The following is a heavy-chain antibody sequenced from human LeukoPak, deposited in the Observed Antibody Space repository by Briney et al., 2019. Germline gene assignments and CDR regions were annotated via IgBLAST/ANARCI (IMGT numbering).Heavy chain of an antibody. Sequence: ASMKVSCKPSGYTFTSYHVSWVRQAPGQGLEWMGWISGYNAKTKYVQKFQGRITMTIDTSTTTAYMELRSLTSDDTAVYYCARVRDYYASSDYSDYWGQGTLVTVSS. CDR1: GYTFTSYH. J-gene: IGHJ4*02. D-gene: IGHD3-22*01. CDR3: ARVRDYYASSDYSDY. V-gene: IGHV1-18*04. CDR2: ISGYNAKT.